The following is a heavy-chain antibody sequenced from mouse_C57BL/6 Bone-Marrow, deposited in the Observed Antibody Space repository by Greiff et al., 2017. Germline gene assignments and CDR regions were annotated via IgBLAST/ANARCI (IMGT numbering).Heavy chain of an antibody. CDR3: AREGDYYGSDWYFDV. D-gene: IGHD1-1*01. V-gene: IGHV5-16*01. Sequence: EVQLVESEGGLVQPGSSMKLSCTASGFTFSDYYMAWVRQVPEKGLEWVANINYDGSSTYYLDSLKSRFIISRDNAKNILYLQMSSLKSEDTATYYCAREGDYYGSDWYFDVWGTGTTVTGSS. CDR2: INYDGSST. CDR1: GFTFSDYY. J-gene: IGHJ1*03.